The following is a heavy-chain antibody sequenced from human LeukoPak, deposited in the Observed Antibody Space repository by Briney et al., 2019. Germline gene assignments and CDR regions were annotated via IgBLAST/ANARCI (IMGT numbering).Heavy chain of an antibody. CDR1: GDTLTELS. J-gene: IGHJ4*02. Sequence: ASVKVSCKVSGDTLTELSMHWVRQAPGKGLEWTGGFDPEDGETIYAQKFQGRVTMTEDTSTDTAYMELSSLRSEDTAVYYCATDIAAAGSLDYWGQGTLVTVSS. V-gene: IGHV1-24*01. CDR2: FDPEDGET. D-gene: IGHD6-13*01. CDR3: ATDIAAAGSLDY.